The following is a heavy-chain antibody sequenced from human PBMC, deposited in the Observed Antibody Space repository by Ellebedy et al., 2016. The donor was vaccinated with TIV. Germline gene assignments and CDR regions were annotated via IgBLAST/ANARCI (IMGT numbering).Heavy chain of an antibody. CDR3: ARGLGTHSSSWAGYYYYGRDV. CDR2: ISSSSSTI. J-gene: IGHJ6*02. Sequence: GESLKISCAASGFTFSSYSMNWVRQAPGKGLEWVSYISSSSSTIYYADSVKGRFTISRDNAKNSLYLQMNSLRDEDTAVYYCARGLGTHSSSWAGYYYYGRDVWGQGTTVTVSS. V-gene: IGHV3-48*02. D-gene: IGHD6-6*01. CDR1: GFTFSSYS.